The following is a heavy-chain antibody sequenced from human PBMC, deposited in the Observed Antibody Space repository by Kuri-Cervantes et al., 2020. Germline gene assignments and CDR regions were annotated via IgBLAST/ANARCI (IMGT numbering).Heavy chain of an antibody. D-gene: IGHD7-27*01. V-gene: IGHV3-30-3*01. J-gene: IGHJ6*02. Sequence: GESLKISCAASGFTFSSYWMHWVRQAPGKGLEWVAVISYDGSNKYYADSVKGRFTSSRDNSKNTLYLQMNSLRAEDTAVYYCARVWADYYYYYGMDVWGQGTTVTVSS. CDR2: ISYDGSNK. CDR3: ARVWADYYYYYGMDV. CDR1: GFTFSSYW.